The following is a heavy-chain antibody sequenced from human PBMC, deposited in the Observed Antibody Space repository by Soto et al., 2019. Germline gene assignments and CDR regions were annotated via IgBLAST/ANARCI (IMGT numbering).Heavy chain of an antibody. CDR3: ARVGGGLASLGYYCMDV. J-gene: IGHJ6*02. V-gene: IGHV1-2*04. Sequence: ASVKVSCKASGYTFIGYYIHWVRQAPGQGLEWMGWINPNSGGTNYAQRFQGWVTMTRDRSISTAYMELSRLKSDDTAVYYCARVGGGLASLGYYCMDVWGQGTTVTV. D-gene: IGHD3-10*01. CDR2: INPNSGGT. CDR1: GYTFIGYY.